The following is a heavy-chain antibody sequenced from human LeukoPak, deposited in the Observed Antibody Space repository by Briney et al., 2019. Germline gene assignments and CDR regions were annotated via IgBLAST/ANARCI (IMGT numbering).Heavy chain of an antibody. CDR1: GFTFSNGW. CDR3: TTVLRYFDWLSEESDY. D-gene: IGHD3-9*01. Sequence: GGSLRLSCAASGFTFSNGWMSWVRQAPGKGLEWVGRIKSKTDGGTTDYAAPVKGRFTISRDDSKNTLYLQMNSLKTEDTAVYYCTTVLRYFDWLSEESDYWGQGTLVTVSS. V-gene: IGHV3-15*01. CDR2: IKSKTDGGTT. J-gene: IGHJ4*02.